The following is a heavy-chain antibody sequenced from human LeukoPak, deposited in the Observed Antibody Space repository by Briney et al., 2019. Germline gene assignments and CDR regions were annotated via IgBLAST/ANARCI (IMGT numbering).Heavy chain of an antibody. Sequence: GGSLRLSCRSSGLSFGDSAVTWVRQAPGKGLEWVGCTRSKVYRGSTDYAASVKDRFIISRDESNSIAYLQMDRLRIEDTAVYYCARGERDFDYWGQGTLVTVSS. V-gene: IGHV3-49*04. J-gene: IGHJ4*02. CDR3: ARGERDFDY. CDR1: GLSFGDSA. CDR2: TRSKVYRGST. D-gene: IGHD3-16*01.